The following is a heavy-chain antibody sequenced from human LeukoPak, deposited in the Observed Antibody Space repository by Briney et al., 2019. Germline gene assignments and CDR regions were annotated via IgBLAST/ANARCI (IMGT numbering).Heavy chain of an antibody. CDR3: AKRPDSSSWYGDDAFDI. Sequence: GGSLRLSCTASGFTFTDYSMNWVRQAPGKGLEWVAFIRYDGSNKYYADSVKGRFTISRDNSKNTLYLQMNSLRAEDTAVYYCAKRPDSSSWYGDDAFDIWGQGTMVTVSS. CDR2: IRYDGSNK. V-gene: IGHV3-30*02. J-gene: IGHJ3*02. CDR1: GFTFTDYS. D-gene: IGHD6-13*01.